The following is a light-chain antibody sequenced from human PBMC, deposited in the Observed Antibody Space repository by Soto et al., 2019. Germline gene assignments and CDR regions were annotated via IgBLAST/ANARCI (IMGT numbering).Light chain of an antibody. CDR1: QSLSSY. V-gene: IGKV3-15*01. CDR3: QQYNKLPRT. J-gene: IGKJ1*01. CDR2: DAS. Sequence: EIVLKQSLGTLSLSAGERATXSCRASQSLSSYLAWYQQKPGQAPRLLIYDASNRATGIPARFSGSGSGTEFTLTISSLQSEDFAVYNCQQYNKLPRTFSQGTKVDIK.